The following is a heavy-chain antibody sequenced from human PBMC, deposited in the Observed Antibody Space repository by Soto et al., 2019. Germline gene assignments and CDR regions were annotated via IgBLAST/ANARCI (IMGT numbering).Heavy chain of an antibody. V-gene: IGHV4-34*01. Sequence: SETLSLTCAVYGGSFSGYYWSWIRQPPGKGLEWIGEINHSGSTNYNPSLKSRVTISVDTSKNQFSLKLSSVTAADTAVYYCARVRAARPNNWFDPWGQGTLVTVS. CDR1: GGSFSGYY. J-gene: IGHJ5*02. D-gene: IGHD6-6*01. CDR3: ARVRAARPNNWFDP. CDR2: INHSGST.